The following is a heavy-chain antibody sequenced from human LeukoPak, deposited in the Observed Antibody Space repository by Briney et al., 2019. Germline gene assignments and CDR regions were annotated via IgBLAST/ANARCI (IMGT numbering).Heavy chain of an antibody. CDR2: ISWNSGSI. CDR3: AKDLYSSGWYYFDY. J-gene: IGHJ4*02. Sequence: GGSLRLSCAASGFTFSSYEMNWVRQAPGKGLEWVSGISWNSGSIGYADSVKGRFTISRDNAKNSLYLQMNSLRAEDTALYYCAKDLYSSGWYYFDYWGQGTLVTVSS. D-gene: IGHD6-19*01. CDR1: GFTFSSYE. V-gene: IGHV3-9*01.